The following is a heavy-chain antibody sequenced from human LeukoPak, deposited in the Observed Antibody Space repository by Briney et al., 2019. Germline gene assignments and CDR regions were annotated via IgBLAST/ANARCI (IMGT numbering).Heavy chain of an antibody. Sequence: GGSLRLSCAASGFTFSSYAMSWVRQAPGKGLEWVAVIWYDGSNQYYVDSVKGRFTVSRDNAKNTLYLQMNSLRAEDTAVYYCATDRNSGKYYDYWGQGTLVTVSS. J-gene: IGHJ4*02. CDR2: IWYDGSNQ. CDR3: ATDRNSGKYYDY. V-gene: IGHV3-33*08. D-gene: IGHD1-26*01. CDR1: GFTFSSYA.